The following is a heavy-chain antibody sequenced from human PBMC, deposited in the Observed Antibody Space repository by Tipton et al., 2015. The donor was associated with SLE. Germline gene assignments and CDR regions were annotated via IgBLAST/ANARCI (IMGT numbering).Heavy chain of an antibody. CDR3: AKDSGLSYISD. D-gene: IGHD3-9*01. V-gene: IGHV3-43*01. J-gene: IGHJ4*02. Sequence: SLRLSCAASGFMFDDYTMHWVRQVPGKGLEWVSVITWDGRRTYYADSVKGRFTISRDNSKNSLYLQMNSLTTEDTALYYCAKDSGLSYISDWGQGTLVTVSS. CDR2: ITWDGRRT. CDR1: GFMFDDYT.